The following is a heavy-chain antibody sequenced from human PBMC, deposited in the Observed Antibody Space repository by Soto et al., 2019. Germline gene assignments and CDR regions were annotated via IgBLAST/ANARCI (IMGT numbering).Heavy chain of an antibody. Sequence: EVQLVECGGGLVQTGGSLRLSCAASGFTFSRDWMHWVRQAPGKGLVWVSHLNRDGSSTSYADSVNGRFTISRDNARNTLFLQMNSLRAEDTAVYYCARGLKWGLFDYWGQGTLVTVSS. V-gene: IGHV3-74*01. J-gene: IGHJ4*02. CDR1: GFTFSRDW. CDR3: ARGLKWGLFDY. D-gene: IGHD4-4*01. CDR2: LNRDGSST.